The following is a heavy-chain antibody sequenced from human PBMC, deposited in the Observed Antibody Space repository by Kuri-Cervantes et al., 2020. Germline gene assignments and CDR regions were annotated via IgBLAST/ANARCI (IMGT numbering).Heavy chain of an antibody. J-gene: IGHJ4*02. D-gene: IGHD3-10*01. CDR2: ISYDGSNK. CDR1: GFTFSSYA. V-gene: IGHV3-30-3*01. Sequence: LMISRRASGFTFSSYAMHWVRQAPGKGLEWVAVISYDGSNKYYADSVKGRFTIFRDNYKNTLYLQMNSLRAEDTAVYYCARIGYYGSGSLDYWGQGTLVTVSS. CDR3: ARIGYYGSGSLDY.